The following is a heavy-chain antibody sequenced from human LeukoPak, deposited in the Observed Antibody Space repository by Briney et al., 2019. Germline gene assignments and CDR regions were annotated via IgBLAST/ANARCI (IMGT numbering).Heavy chain of an antibody. V-gene: IGHV4-59*01. Sequence: TSETLSLTCTVSGGSISSYYWSWIRQPPGKGLEWIGYIYYSGGTNYNPSLKSRVTISVDTSKNQFSLKLSSVTAADTAVYYCARGSGRGMDVWGQGTTVTVSS. J-gene: IGHJ6*02. D-gene: IGHD1-26*01. CDR2: IYYSGGT. CDR1: GGSISSYY. CDR3: ARGSGRGMDV.